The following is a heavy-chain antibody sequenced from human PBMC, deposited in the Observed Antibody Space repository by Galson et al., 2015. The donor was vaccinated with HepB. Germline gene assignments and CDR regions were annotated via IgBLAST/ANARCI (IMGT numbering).Heavy chain of an antibody. CDR1: GFTFSIYA. V-gene: IGHV3-23*01. J-gene: IGHJ4*02. CDR2: ISHNGGRT. CDR3: ARHGDGGSYFDN. D-gene: IGHD1-26*01. Sequence: SLRLSCAASGFTFSIYAMSWVRQAPGKGLEWVSAISHNGGRTYYADSVKGRFTISRDNSKNTLYLQMSSLKASDTAMYYCARHGDGGSYFDNWGQGTLVTVSS.